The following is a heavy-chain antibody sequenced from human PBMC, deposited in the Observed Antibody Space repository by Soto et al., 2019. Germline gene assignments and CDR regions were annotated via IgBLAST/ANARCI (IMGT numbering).Heavy chain of an antibody. CDR1: GGSISSYY. D-gene: IGHD3-10*01. V-gene: IGHV4-59*12. J-gene: IGHJ6*04. CDR3: AKEGGTGYFYGSGTPRNYYHSVLAF. Sequence: SETLSLTWTVAGGSISSYYCRWIRQPPRKGLEWIGYIYYSGSTNYNPSLKSRVTISVDTSKNQFSLKLSSVTAADTAVYYCAKEGGTGYFYGSGTPRNYYHSVLAFWGKGPTVTVSP. CDR2: IYYSGST.